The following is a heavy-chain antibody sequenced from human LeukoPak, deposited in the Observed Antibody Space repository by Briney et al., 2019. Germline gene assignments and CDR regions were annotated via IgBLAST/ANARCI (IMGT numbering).Heavy chain of an antibody. CDR2: VSFDGRNK. CDR1: GFSLSSYA. J-gene: IGHJ5*01. CDR3: AKDQSRGGYDFLDS. D-gene: IGHD5-12*01. V-gene: IGHV3-30-3*01. Sequence: GGSLRLSCEASGFSLSSYAFHWVRQAPGKGLEWVSFVSFDGRNKNYADSVRGRFTISRDNSKNTLYLQMNSLRAEDTAVYYCAKDQSRGGYDFLDSWGQGTLVTVSS.